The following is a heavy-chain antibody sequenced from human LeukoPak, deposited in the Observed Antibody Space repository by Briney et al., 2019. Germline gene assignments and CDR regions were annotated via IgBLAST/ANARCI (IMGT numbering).Heavy chain of an antibody. Sequence: GGSLRLSCAASGFTFNDYALYWVRQAPGKGLEWVTLISYDGYDKSYADSVKGRFTISRDNAKNTLYLQMNSLRAEDTAVYYCARETGKRGMDVWGQGTTVTVSS. D-gene: IGHD1-1*01. J-gene: IGHJ6*02. CDR3: ARETGKRGMDV. CDR1: GFTFNDYA. V-gene: IGHV3-30-3*01. CDR2: ISYDGYDK.